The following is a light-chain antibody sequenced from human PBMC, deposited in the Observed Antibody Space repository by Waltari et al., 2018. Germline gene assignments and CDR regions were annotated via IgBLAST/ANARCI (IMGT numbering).Light chain of an antibody. CDR2: EVN. Sequence: QSALTQPASVSGSPGQSITISCTGTNNDIGSSNLSSWYQHHPGKAPKVIIFEVNKRPSGVSNRFSGSKSGNTASLTVSGLHPEDEADYYCCSYAGTPRVVFGGGTKLTVL. CDR3: CSYAGTPRVV. J-gene: IGLJ2*01. V-gene: IGLV2-23*02. CDR1: NNDIGSSNL.